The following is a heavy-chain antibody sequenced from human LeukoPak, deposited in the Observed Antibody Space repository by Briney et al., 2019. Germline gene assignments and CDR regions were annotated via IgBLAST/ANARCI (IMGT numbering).Heavy chain of an antibody. D-gene: IGHD1-26*01. CDR2: IKQDGSET. CDR1: RFTLSNYW. Sequence: GGSLRLSCAASRFTLSNYWMSWVRQAPGKGLEWVANIKQDGSETYYVDSVKGRFTISRDNAKNSLSLQMNSLRAEDTAVYYCAKGQWEPAPFDYWGQGTLVTVFS. V-gene: IGHV3-7*03. J-gene: IGHJ4*02. CDR3: AKGQWEPAPFDY.